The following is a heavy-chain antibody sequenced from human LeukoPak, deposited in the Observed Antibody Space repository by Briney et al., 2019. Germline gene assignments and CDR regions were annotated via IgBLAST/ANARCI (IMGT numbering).Heavy chain of an antibody. CDR3: AKDDDRHWGSSCQDY. CDR2: MRYDGSPK. D-gene: IGHD2-2*01. J-gene: IGHJ4*02. CDR1: GFDFKNYG. Sequence: PGGSLRLSCAASGFDFKNYGMHWVRQAPGKGLEGVAFMRYDGSPKYYADYVRGRFTISRDNSKNMLYLQMNSLETEDTAVYYCAKDDDRHWGSSCQDYWGQGTLVTVSS. V-gene: IGHV3-30*02.